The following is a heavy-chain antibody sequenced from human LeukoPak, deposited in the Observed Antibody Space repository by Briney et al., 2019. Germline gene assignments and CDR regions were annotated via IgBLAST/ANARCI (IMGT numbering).Heavy chain of an antibody. CDR1: GFTFDDYG. CDR2: INWNGGST. CDR3: ARGYYYDSSAYPGDY. Sequence: PGGSLRLSCAASGFTFDDYGMSWVRHAPGKGLEWVSNINWNGGSTGYADSVKGRFTISRDNAKNSLYLQMNSLRAEDTALYYCARGYYYDSSAYPGDYWGQGTLVTVSS. V-gene: IGHV3-20*04. D-gene: IGHD3-22*01. J-gene: IGHJ4*02.